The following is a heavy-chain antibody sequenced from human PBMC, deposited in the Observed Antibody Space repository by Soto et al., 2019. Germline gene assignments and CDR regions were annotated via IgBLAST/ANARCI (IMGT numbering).Heavy chain of an antibody. Sequence: QVQLVQSGAEVKKPGASVKVSCKASGYTFTSYAMHWVRQAPGQRLEWMGWINAGNGNTKYSQKFQGRVTITRDTSVSTAYREISSLRSEDTAVYYCARGPGGPDGPGDSGGQGTLVTASS. J-gene: IGHJ4*02. V-gene: IGHV1-3*01. CDR3: ARGPGGPDGPGDS. CDR1: GYTFTSYA. CDR2: INAGNGNT. D-gene: IGHD2-15*01.